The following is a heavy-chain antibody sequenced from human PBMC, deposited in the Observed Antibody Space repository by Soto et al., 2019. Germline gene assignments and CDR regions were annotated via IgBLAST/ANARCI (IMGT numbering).Heavy chain of an antibody. J-gene: IGHJ4*02. V-gene: IGHV4-39*01. CDR2: IYYTGST. CDR1: GGSISSSSYF. Sequence: QLQLQESGPGLVKPSEILSLTCTVSGGSISSSSYFWGWIRQPPGKGLEWIGSIYYTGSTYYNTSLKGRVTISVDTSKNQFSLKLNSVTAADTAVYYCARLRPRTYSRLNEYWGQGSLVTVSS. CDR3: ARLRPRTYSRLNEY. D-gene: IGHD2-21*01.